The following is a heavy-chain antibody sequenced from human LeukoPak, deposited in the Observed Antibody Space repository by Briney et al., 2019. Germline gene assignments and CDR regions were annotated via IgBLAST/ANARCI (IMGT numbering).Heavy chain of an antibody. CDR2: INHSGST. Sequence: SETLSLTCGVYGGSFSGYYWSWIRQPPGKGLEWIGEINHSGSTNYNPSLKSRVTISVDTSKNQFSLKLSSVTAADTAVYYCAKEPCSGGSCYIFDYWGQGTLVTVSS. D-gene: IGHD2-15*01. CDR1: GGSFSGYY. CDR3: AKEPCSGGSCYIFDY. V-gene: IGHV4-34*01. J-gene: IGHJ4*02.